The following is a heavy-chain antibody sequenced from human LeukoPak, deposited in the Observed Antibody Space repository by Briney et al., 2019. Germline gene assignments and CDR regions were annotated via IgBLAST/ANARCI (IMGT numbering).Heavy chain of an antibody. CDR3: ARDAATINFDY. Sequence: ASVKVSCKASGYTFTGYSINWVRQAPGQGLEWMGWINIYTGNPTYAQGFTGRFVFSLDTSVSTAYLQISSLKAEDTAVYYCARDAATINFDYWGQGTLVTISS. D-gene: IGHD5-24*01. CDR2: INIYTGNP. V-gene: IGHV7-4-1*02. CDR1: GYTFTGYS. J-gene: IGHJ4*02.